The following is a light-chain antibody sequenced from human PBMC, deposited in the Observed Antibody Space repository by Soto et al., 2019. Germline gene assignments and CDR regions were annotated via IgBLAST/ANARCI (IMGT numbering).Light chain of an antibody. CDR2: AAS. J-gene: IGKJ5*01. CDR1: QSISSY. CDR3: QQTYSTPPIT. Sequence: DIQMTQSPSSLSASVGDRVTITCRASQSISSYLNWYQQKPGKGPKVLIYAASSLQSGVPSRFSGSGSGTAFTLTISSLQPEDFATYYCQQTYSTPPITFGQGTRL. V-gene: IGKV1-39*01.